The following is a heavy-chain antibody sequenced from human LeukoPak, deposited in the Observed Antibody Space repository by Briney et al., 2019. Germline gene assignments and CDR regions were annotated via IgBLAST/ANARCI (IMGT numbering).Heavy chain of an antibody. CDR1: GFTFDDYA. CDR2: ISWDGGST. D-gene: IGHD2-2*02. J-gene: IGHJ3*02. Sequence: GGSLRLSCAASGFTFDDYAMHWVRQAPGKGLEWVSLISWDGGSTYYADSVKGRLTISRDNSKNSLYLQMNSLRAEDTALYYCAKDRGSTPLGYCSSTSCYKNAFDIWGQGTMVTVSS. V-gene: IGHV3-43D*03. CDR3: AKDRGSTPLGYCSSTSCYKNAFDI.